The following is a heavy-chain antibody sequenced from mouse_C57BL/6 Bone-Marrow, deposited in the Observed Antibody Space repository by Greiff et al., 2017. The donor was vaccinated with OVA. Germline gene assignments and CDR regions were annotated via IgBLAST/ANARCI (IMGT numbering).Heavy chain of an antibody. V-gene: IGHV1-42*01. CDR3: ARPLPSFAY. CDR2: INPSTGGT. CDR1: GYSFTGYY. D-gene: IGHD2-1*01. J-gene: IGHJ3*01. Sequence: EVKLQQSGPELVKPGASVKISCKASGYSFTGYYMNWVKQSPEKSLEWIGEINPSTGGTTYNQKFKAKATLTVDKSSSTAYMQLKSLTSEDSAVYYCARPLPSFAYWGQGTLVTVSA.